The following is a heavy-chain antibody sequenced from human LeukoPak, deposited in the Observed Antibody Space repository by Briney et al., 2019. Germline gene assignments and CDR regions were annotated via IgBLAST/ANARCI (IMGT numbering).Heavy chain of an antibody. CDR1: GFIVSSNY. CDR3: AKDRDPYSSGTWDS. Sequence: QSGGSLRLSCAASGFIVSSNYMSWVRQAPGKGLEWVAVRSDDGSAQHYADSVRGRFTISRDNSKNALSLQMNSLRPEDTAMYFCAKDRDPYSSGTWDSWGQGTLVIVSS. V-gene: IGHV3-30*18. CDR2: RSDDGSAQ. D-gene: IGHD3-22*01. J-gene: IGHJ1*01.